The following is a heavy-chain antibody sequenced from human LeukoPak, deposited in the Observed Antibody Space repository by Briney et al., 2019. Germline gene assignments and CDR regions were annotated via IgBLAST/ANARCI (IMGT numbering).Heavy chain of an antibody. J-gene: IGHJ4*02. CDR3: ARGLYSGYYMSGY. CDR2: IYPGDSDT. CDR1: GYNFAIYW. D-gene: IGHD5-12*01. V-gene: IGHV5-51*01. Sequence: GESLKISCKASGYNFAIYWFAWVRQMSGKGLEWMGIIYPGDSDTRYSPSFQGQVTISADKSINTAYLQWSSLEASDTAIYYCARGLYSGYYMSGYWGQGTRVTVSS.